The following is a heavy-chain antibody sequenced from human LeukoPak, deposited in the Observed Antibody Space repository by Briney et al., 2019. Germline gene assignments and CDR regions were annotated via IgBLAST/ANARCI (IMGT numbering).Heavy chain of an antibody. CDR3: ARARSYRYCSGGSCYSKYNWFDP. J-gene: IGHJ5*02. CDR2: MNPNSGNT. CDR1: GYTFTSYD. V-gene: IGHV1-8*01. Sequence: GASVKVSCKASGYTFTSYDINWVRQATGQGLEWMGWMNPNSGNTGYAQKFQGRVTMTRNTSISTAHMELSSLRSEDTAVYYCARARSYRYCSGGSCYSKYNWFDPWGQGTLVTVSS. D-gene: IGHD2-15*01.